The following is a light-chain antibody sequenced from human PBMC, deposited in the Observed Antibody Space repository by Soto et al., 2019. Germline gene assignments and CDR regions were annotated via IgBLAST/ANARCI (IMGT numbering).Light chain of an antibody. Sequence: LSLSPGERATLSCRASQSVSSSYLAWYQQKPGQAPRLLIYGASSRATGIPDRFSGSGSGTDFTLTISRLEPEDFAVYYCQHYGTSPLTFGGGTKVEIK. V-gene: IGKV3-20*01. CDR1: QSVSSSY. CDR3: QHYGTSPLT. CDR2: GAS. J-gene: IGKJ4*01.